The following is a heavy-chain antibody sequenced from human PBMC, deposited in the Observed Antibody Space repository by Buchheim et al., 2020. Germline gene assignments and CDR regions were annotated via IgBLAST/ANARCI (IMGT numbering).Heavy chain of an antibody. Sequence: QVQLQESGPGLVKPSQTLSLTCTVSGGSISSGGYYWSWIRQHPGKGLEWIGYIYYSGSTYYNPSLKSRVTISVDTSKNQFSLKLSSVTAADTAVYYCARSLLGYCSSTSCYGDYYYGMDVWGQGTT. J-gene: IGHJ6*02. D-gene: IGHD2-2*01. CDR2: IYYSGST. CDR3: ARSLLGYCSSTSCYGDYYYGMDV. CDR1: GGSISSGGYY. V-gene: IGHV4-31*03.